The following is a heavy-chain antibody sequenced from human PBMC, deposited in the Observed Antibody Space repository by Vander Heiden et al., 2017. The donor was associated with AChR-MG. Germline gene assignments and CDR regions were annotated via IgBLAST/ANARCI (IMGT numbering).Heavy chain of an antibody. D-gene: IGHD6-13*01. V-gene: IGHV3-23*04. CDR1: GLSFRSSA. CDR2: IGDSYIHT. Sequence: EVQLVASGGGLLQPGGSLRLSCAASGLSFRSSAMSWVRQAPGKGLEWVSGIGDSYIHTDHADSVKGRFTIFRDNSKSTLYLQMNSLRVEDTAVYYCAKGSAGSRPYYFDYWGQGTLVTVSS. J-gene: IGHJ4*02. CDR3: AKGSAGSRPYYFDY.